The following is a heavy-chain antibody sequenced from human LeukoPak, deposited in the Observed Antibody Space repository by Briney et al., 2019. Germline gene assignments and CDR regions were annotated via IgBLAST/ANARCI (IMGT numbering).Heavy chain of an antibody. CDR3: ARVGHYYNYFDP. CDR1: GFTFSSYA. V-gene: IGHV3-30*14. Sequence: GRSLRLSCAASGFTFSSYAMHWVRQAPGKGLEWVAVISYDGSNKYYADSVKGRFTISKDNAKNSLSLQMNSLRVEDTAVYYCARVGHYYNYFDPWGQGTLVTVSS. D-gene: IGHD4-17*01. J-gene: IGHJ5*02. CDR2: ISYDGSNK.